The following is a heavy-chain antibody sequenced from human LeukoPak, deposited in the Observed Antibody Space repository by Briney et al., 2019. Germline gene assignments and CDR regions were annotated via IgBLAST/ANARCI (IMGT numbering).Heavy chain of an antibody. Sequence: GASVKVSCKASGYTFTSHDINWVRQATGQGLEWMGWMSPNSGDTGYAQKFQGRVTMTSDSSISTAYTELSSLRSEDTAIYYCVRTPPNWGFDYWGQGTLSPSPQ. V-gene: IGHV1-8*01. CDR2: MSPNSGDT. CDR1: GYTFTSHD. CDR3: VRTPPNWGFDY. J-gene: IGHJ4*02. D-gene: IGHD7-27*01.